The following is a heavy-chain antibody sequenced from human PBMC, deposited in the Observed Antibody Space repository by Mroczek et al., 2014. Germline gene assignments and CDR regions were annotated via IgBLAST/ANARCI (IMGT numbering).Heavy chain of an antibody. Sequence: VQLVETGPGLVKPSETPVPHLALSLVAPSAVVVTTGAGSASPQGRAGVDWEYLLYGSTYXNPSLKSRVTISVDTSKNQFSLKLSSVTAADTAVYYCARHALRWKVADPNIGWFDPWAREPWSPSPQ. D-gene: IGHD6-19*01. V-gene: IGHV4-39*01. CDR1: VAPSAVVVTT. CDR3: ARHALRWKVADPNIGWFDP. J-gene: IGHJ5*02. CDR2: LLYGST.